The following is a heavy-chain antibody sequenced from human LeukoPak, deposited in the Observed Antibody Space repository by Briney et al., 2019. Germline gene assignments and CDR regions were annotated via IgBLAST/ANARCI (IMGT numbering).Heavy chain of an antibody. J-gene: IGHJ1*01. V-gene: IGHV3-30*18. CDR2: ISYDGSNK. Sequence: GSLRLSCAASGFTFSNAWMSWVRQAPGKGLEWVAVISYDGSNKYYADSVKGRFTISRDNSKNTLYLQMNSLRAEDTAVYYCAKDSKVLPSTQWYFQHWGQGTLVTVSS. CDR3: AKDSKVLPSTQWYFQH. CDR1: GFTFSNAW. D-gene: IGHD3-10*01.